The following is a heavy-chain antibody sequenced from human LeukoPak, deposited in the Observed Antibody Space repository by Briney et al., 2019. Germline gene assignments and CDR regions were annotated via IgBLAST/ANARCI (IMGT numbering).Heavy chain of an antibody. Sequence: SVKVSCKASGGTFSSYAISWVRQAPGQGLEWMGRIIPILGIANYAQKFQGRVTITADKSTSTAYMELSSLRSEDTAAYYCARGNYYDSSGYYFSEYYFDYWGQGTLVTVSS. CDR3: ARGNYYDSSGYYFSEYYFDY. CDR2: IIPILGIA. V-gene: IGHV1-69*04. D-gene: IGHD3-22*01. J-gene: IGHJ4*02. CDR1: GGTFSSYA.